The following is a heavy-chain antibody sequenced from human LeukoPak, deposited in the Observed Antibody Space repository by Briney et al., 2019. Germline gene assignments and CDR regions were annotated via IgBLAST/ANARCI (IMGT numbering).Heavy chain of an antibody. Sequence: PSETLSLTCAVYGGSFSGYYWSWIRQPPGKGLEWIGEINHSGSTNYNPSLKSRVTISVDTSKNQFSLKLSSVTAADTAVYYCARVDWNYEGWFDPWGQGTLVTVSS. CDR1: GGSFSGYY. CDR3: ARVDWNYEGWFDP. CDR2: INHSGST. V-gene: IGHV4-34*01. D-gene: IGHD1-7*01. J-gene: IGHJ5*02.